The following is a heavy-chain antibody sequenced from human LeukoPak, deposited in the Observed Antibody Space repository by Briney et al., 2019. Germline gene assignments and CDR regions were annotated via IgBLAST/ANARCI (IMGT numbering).Heavy chain of an antibody. CDR1: GYSFTSYW. Sequence: RGESLKISCKGSGYSFTSYWISWVRQMPGKGLEWMGRIDPSDSYTNYSPSFQGHDTISADKSISTAYLQWSSLKASDTAMHYCARGVCSGGSCYSARYDYWGQGTLVTVSS. CDR3: ARGVCSGGSCYSARYDY. V-gene: IGHV5-10-1*01. J-gene: IGHJ4*02. CDR2: IDPSDSYT. D-gene: IGHD2-15*01.